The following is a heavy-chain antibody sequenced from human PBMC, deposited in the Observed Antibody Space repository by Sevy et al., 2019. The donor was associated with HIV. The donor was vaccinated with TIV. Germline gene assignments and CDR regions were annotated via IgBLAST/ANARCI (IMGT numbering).Heavy chain of an antibody. CDR2: ISGSGGSGDKT. CDR1: EFTFSSYA. V-gene: IGHV3-23*01. Sequence: GGSLRLSCAASEFTFSSYAMNWVCQAPGKGLESVSGISGSGGSGDKTNYADSVKGRFTISRDDSKNSLYLQLNSLRAEDTAIYYCARKYDSSGYFDYWGQGSLVTVSS. CDR3: ARKYDSSGYFDY. J-gene: IGHJ4*02. D-gene: IGHD3-22*01.